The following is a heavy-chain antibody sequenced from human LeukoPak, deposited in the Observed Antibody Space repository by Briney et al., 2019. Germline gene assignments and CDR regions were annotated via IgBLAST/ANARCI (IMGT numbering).Heavy chain of an antibody. CDR2: INPSGGST. Sequence: ASVKVSCKASGYTFTSYYMHWVRQAPGQGLEWMGIINPSGGSTSYAQKFQGRVTMTRDTSTSTVYMELSSLRSEDTAVYYCARVGPYCYDSSGYSPLDYWGQGTLVTVSS. V-gene: IGHV1-46*01. CDR1: GYTFTSYY. D-gene: IGHD3-22*01. CDR3: ARVGPYCYDSSGYSPLDY. J-gene: IGHJ4*02.